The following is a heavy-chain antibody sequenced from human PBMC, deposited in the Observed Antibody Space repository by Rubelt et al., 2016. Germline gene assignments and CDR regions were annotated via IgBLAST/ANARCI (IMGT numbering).Heavy chain of an antibody. CDR3: AKAFFAGSYSPGPSNY. Sequence: GLEWVSSISTSSSYIYYADSVKGRFTISRDNAKNSLYLQMNSLRVEDTAVYYCAKAFFAGSYSPGPSNYWGQGTLVTVSS. J-gene: IGHJ4*02. D-gene: IGHD1-26*01. V-gene: IGHV3-21*01. CDR2: ISTSSSYI.